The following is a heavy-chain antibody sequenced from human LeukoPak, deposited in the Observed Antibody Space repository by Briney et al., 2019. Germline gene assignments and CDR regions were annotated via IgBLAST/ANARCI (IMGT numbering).Heavy chain of an antibody. J-gene: IGHJ4*02. V-gene: IGHV3-74*01. Sequence: GGSLRLSCAASGFTFCSYWMHWVRQGPGKGLEWVSRINMDGTTISYADSVKGRFTISRDNAKNTLYLQMSSLRAEDTAVYYCARVSRGSYHFEYWGQGALVTVSS. CDR2: INMDGTTI. CDR3: ARVSRGSYHFEY. D-gene: IGHD1-26*01. CDR1: GFTFCSYW.